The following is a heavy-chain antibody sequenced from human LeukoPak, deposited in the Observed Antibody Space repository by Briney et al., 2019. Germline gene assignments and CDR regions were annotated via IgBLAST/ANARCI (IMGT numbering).Heavy chain of an antibody. CDR3: ARQVTAAAGTNWFDP. Sequence: KPSETLSLTCSVSGGSISISYWSWIRQPPGKGLEWIGYIYYRGSTNSNPSLKSRVTISVDTSNNQFSLSLSSVTAADTAMYYCARQVTAAAGTNWFDPWGQGTLVTVSS. J-gene: IGHJ5*02. CDR2: IYYRGST. D-gene: IGHD6-13*01. CDR1: GGSISISY. V-gene: IGHV4-59*08.